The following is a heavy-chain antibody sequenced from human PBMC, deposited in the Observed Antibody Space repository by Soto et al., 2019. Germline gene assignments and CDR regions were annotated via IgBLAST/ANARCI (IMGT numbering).Heavy chain of an antibody. Sequence: LSLTCAASGFTFSSYAMSWVRQTPGKGLEWVSGISASADRTYYADSVKGRFTISRDNSKNTLYLQMDSLRAEDTAIYYCAKDFRITFGGVIVIPAYWGQGTLVTVSS. V-gene: IGHV3-23*01. CDR1: GFTFSSYA. D-gene: IGHD3-16*02. CDR2: ISASADRT. CDR3: AKDFRITFGGVIVIPAY. J-gene: IGHJ4*02.